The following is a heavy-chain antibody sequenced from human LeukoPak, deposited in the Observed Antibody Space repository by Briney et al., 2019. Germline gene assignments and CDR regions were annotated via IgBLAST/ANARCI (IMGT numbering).Heavy chain of an antibody. V-gene: IGHV3-48*03. CDR2: ISSSGSTI. CDR3: ARGLESVGEPFYY. D-gene: IGHD1-26*01. Sequence: PGGSLRLSCAASGFTFSSHEMNWVRQAPGKGLEWVSYISSSGSTIYYADSLKGRFTISRENAKNSLYLQMNGLRAEDTAVYYWARGLESVGEPFYYWGQGNLVTVSS. J-gene: IGHJ4*02. CDR1: GFTFSSHE.